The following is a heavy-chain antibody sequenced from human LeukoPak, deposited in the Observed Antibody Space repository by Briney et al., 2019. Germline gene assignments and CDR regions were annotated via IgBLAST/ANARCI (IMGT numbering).Heavy chain of an antibody. CDR1: GFTFSANW. CDR2: IKPDGRQK. V-gene: IGHV3-7*03. CDR3: AKERGTAGECAFDI. Sequence: PGGSLRLSCAASGFTFSANWICWVRRAPGKGLEWVANIKPDGRQKYYVDSVNGRFTISRDNAKNSLYLQMNSLRAEDTAVYYRAKERGTAGECAFDIWGQGTLVTVS. J-gene: IGHJ3*02. D-gene: IGHD3-10*01.